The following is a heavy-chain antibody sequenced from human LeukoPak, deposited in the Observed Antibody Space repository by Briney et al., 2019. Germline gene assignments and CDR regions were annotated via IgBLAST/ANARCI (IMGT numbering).Heavy chain of an antibody. Sequence: PSETLSLTCTVSGSSISGYFWSWIRQPPGNGLEWIGFIYSGGSTTYNPSLKSRVTISVDTSKNKFSLKLSSVTAADTAIYYCARYYCTNGICYHFDYWGQGTLVTVSS. CDR2: IYSGGST. J-gene: IGHJ4*02. V-gene: IGHV4-59*01. CDR3: ARYYCTNGICYHFDY. CDR1: GSSISGYF. D-gene: IGHD2-8*01.